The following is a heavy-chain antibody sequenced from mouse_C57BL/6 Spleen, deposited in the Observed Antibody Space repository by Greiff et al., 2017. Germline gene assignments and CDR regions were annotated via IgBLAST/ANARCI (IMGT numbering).Heavy chain of an antibody. CDR3: ARRGSNYGRYGYFDV. D-gene: IGHD2-5*01. V-gene: IGHV1-42*01. Sequence: EVQLQQSGPELVKPGASVKISCKASGYSFTGYYMNWVKQSPEKSLEWIGEINPSTGGTTYNQKFKAKATLTVDQSSSTAYMQLKSLTSEDSAVYYCARRGSNYGRYGYFDVWGTGTTVTVSS. CDR2: INPSTGGT. CDR1: GYSFTGYY. J-gene: IGHJ1*03.